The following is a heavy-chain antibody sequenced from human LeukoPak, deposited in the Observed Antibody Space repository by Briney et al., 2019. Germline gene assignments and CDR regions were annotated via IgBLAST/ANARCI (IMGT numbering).Heavy chain of an antibody. CDR2: ISSSSSYI. CDR3: ARGSGYLY. V-gene: IGHV3-21*01. CDR1: GFTFSSYS. Sequence: GGSLRLSCAASGFTFSSYSMNWVRQAPGKGLEWVSSISSSSSYIYYAGSVKGRFTISRDNAKNSLYLQMNSLRAEDTAVYYCARGSGYLYWGQGTLVTVSS. D-gene: IGHD5-12*01. J-gene: IGHJ4*02.